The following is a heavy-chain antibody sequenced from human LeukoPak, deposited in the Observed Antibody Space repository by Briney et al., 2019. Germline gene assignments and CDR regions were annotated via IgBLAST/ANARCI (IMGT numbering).Heavy chain of an antibody. D-gene: IGHD3-22*01. V-gene: IGHV4-31*03. CDR3: STSDDSSGYLTSFDP. CDR2: IYYSGTT. J-gene: IGHJ5*02. CDR1: GVSISSGGFS. Sequence: SETLSLTCTVSGVSISSGGFSWSWIRQLPGKGLEWIGYIYYSGTTYYNPSLKSRVTISVDTSKNQFSLKVNSVTASDTAVYYCSTSDDSSGYLTSFDPWGQGTLVTVSS.